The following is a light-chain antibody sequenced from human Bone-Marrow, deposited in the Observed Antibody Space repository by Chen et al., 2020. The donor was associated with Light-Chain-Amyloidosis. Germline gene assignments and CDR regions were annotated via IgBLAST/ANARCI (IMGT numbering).Light chain of an antibody. Sequence: QSALTHPHSASGCAGQSITIPRTGTSSDVGGDNHVSWYQQHPDKAPKLMIYEVTNRPSWVPDRFSGSKSDNTASLTISGLQTEDEADYFCSSYTITNTLVFGSGTRVTVL. CDR1: SSDVGGDNH. CDR3: SSYTITNTLV. V-gene: IGLV2-14*01. J-gene: IGLJ1*01. CDR2: EVT.